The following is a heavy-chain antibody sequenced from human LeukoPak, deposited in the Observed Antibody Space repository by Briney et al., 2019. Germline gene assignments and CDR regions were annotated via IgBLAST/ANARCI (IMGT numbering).Heavy chain of an antibody. D-gene: IGHD2-15*01. V-gene: IGHV1-69*04. Sequence: ASVKVSCKASGGTFSSYAISWVRQAPGQGLEWMGRIIPIFGIANYAQKFQGRVTITADKSTSTAYMELSSLRSEDTAVYYRARIGYCSGGSCYSHYYYGMDVWGQGTTVTVSS. CDR3: ARIGYCSGGSCYSHYYYGMDV. CDR1: GGTFSSYA. CDR2: IIPIFGIA. J-gene: IGHJ6*02.